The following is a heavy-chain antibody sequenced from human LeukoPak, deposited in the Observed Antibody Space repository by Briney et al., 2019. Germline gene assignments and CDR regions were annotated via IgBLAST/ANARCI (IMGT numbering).Heavy chain of an antibody. J-gene: IGHJ4*02. CDR1: GGSVSSGSYY. V-gene: IGHV4-61*01. D-gene: IGHD6-19*01. CDR2: FYYSGST. Sequence: SETLPLTCTVSGGSVSSGSYYWNWIRQPPGKGLEWIGYFYYSGSTNYNPSLKSRVTISLDTSKNQFSLKLSSVTAADTAVYYCARSPNSSGWYTYWGQGTLVTVSS. CDR3: ARSPNSSGWYTY.